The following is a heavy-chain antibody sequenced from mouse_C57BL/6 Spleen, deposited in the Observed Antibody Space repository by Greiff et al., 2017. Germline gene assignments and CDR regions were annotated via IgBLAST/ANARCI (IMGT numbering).Heavy chain of an antibody. D-gene: IGHD1-1*01. Sequence: QVQLQQSGAELVRPGTSVKMSCKASGYTFTNYWIGWAKQRPGHGLEWIGDIYPGGSYTNYNEKFKGKATLTADKSSSTAYMQFSSLTSEDSAIYYCARRAYYGSSSDYWGQGTTLTVSS. J-gene: IGHJ2*01. CDR2: IYPGGSYT. CDR3: ARRAYYGSSSDY. V-gene: IGHV1-63*01. CDR1: GYTFTNYW.